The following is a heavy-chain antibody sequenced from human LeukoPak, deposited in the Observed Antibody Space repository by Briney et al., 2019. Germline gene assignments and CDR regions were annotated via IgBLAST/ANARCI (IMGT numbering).Heavy chain of an antibody. CDR2: ISNNGDKT. CDR1: GFTFATYA. CDR3: SRVGDWYFDL. J-gene: IGHJ2*01. D-gene: IGHD3-3*01. V-gene: IGHV3-64*01. Sequence: GESLRLSCAASGFTFATYAIHWVRQAPGKRLEFVSAISNNGDKTYYANSVKGRFTISRDNSKNTLYLQMGSQRAEDMAVYYCSRVGDWYFDLWGRGTLVTVSS.